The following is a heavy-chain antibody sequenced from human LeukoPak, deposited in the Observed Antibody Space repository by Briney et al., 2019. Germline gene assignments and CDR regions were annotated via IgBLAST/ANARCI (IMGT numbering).Heavy chain of an antibody. CDR2: ISRNSTYI. V-gene: IGHV3-21*01. J-gene: IGHJ4*02. Sequence: PGGSLRLSCAAPGFTFSDYIMNWVRQAPGQGLEWVASISRNSTYIHYADSVKGRFTISRDNARNSLFLQMNSLRAEDTAIYYCARDEGYYFDSWGQGTQVTVSS. CDR3: ARDEGYYFDS. CDR1: GFTFSDYI.